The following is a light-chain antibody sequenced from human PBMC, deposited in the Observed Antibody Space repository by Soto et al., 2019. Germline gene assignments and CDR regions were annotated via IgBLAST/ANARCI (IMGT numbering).Light chain of an antibody. J-gene: IGKJ1*01. CDR2: GVS. V-gene: IGKV3-20*01. Sequence: IVLTQSPGTLSLSPGETATLSCRASQTGSYSYLAWYQQKSGQAPRLLIYGVSTRATGIPDRFSGSRSGTEFTLTIRRLEPEDFAVYFCQHYGYSQWTFGQGTKVEVK. CDR1: QTGSYSY. CDR3: QHYGYSQWT.